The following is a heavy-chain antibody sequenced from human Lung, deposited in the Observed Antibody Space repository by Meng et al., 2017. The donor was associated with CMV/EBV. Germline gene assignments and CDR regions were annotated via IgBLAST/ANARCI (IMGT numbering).Heavy chain of an antibody. CDR3: ARHVRDRFDY. D-gene: IGHD6-6*01. J-gene: IGHJ4*02. V-gene: IGHV3-7*01. CDR1: GFTFTNYW. Sequence: GESXKISCAASGFTFTNYWMTWVRQAPGKGLEWVSNIKQDGNGKLYVDSVRGRFTISRDNAENLVFLQMNSLRPDDTAVYYCARHVRDRFDYWGQRALVTVSS. CDR2: IKQDGNGK.